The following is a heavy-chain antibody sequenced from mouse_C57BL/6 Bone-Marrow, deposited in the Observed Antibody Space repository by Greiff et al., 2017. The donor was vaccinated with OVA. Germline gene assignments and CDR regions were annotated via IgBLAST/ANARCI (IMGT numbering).Heavy chain of an antibody. Sequence: QVQLQQSGAELVKPGASVKLSCKASGYTFTSYWMHWVKQRPGQGLEWIGMIHPNSGSTNYNEKFKSKATLTVDKSSSTAYMQLSSLTSEDSAVYYGALLQVVAQGYFDVWGTGTTVTVAS. CDR2: IHPNSGST. D-gene: IGHD2-14*01. CDR3: ALLQVVAQGYFDV. J-gene: IGHJ1*03. V-gene: IGHV1-64*01. CDR1: GYTFTSYW.